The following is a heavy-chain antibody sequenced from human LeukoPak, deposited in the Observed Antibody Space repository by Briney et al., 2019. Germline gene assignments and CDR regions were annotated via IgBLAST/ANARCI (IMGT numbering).Heavy chain of an antibody. CDR2: INPNNGGT. V-gene: IGHV1-2*02. CDR1: GYTFTDYY. D-gene: IGHD5-24*01. J-gene: IGHJ4*02. CDR3: ARPPGRDGYNRYEY. Sequence: ASVKVSCKASGYTFTDYYMHWVRQAPGQGLEWMGWINPNNGGTTYAQKFQGRVTMTGDTSISTAYMELSRLRSGDTAVYYCARPPGRDGYNRYEYWGQGSLVTVSS.